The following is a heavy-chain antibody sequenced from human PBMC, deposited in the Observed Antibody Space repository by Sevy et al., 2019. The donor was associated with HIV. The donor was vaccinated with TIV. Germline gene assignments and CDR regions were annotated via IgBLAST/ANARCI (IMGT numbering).Heavy chain of an antibody. CDR2: ISSSSSTI. CDR1: GFTFSTYS. D-gene: IGHD2-2*01. CDR3: ARGILCSSTSCYGMDV. J-gene: IGHJ6*02. Sequence: GGSLRLSCAASGFTFSTYSMNWVRQAPGKGLEWVSYISSSSSTIYYVDSVKGRFTISRDKAKNSLYLLLNSLRAEDTAVYYCARGILCSSTSCYGMDVWGQGPTVTVSS. V-gene: IGHV3-48*01.